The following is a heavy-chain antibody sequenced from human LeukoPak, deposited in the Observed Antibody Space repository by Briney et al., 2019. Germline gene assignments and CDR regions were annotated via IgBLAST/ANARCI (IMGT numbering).Heavy chain of an antibody. J-gene: IGHJ4*02. Sequence: ASVKVSCKASGYTFTSYDINWVRQATGQGLEWMGWMNPNSGNTGYAQKFQGRVTMTRNTSINTAYMEVSSLRFEDTAVYYCARVKRWLHDFDYWGQGTLVTVSS. CDR1: GYTFTSYD. CDR2: MNPNSGNT. V-gene: IGHV1-8*01. CDR3: ARVKRWLHDFDY. D-gene: IGHD6-19*01.